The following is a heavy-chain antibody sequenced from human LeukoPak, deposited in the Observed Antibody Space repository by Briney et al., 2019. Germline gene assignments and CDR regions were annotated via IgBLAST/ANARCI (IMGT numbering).Heavy chain of an antibody. CDR3: AKDIDLGY. V-gene: IGHV3-9*01. D-gene: IGHD7-27*01. CDR2: ISWISGSI. CDR1: GFTFDDYA. J-gene: IGHJ4*02. Sequence: GGSLRLSCAASGFTFDDYAMHWVRQAPGKGLEWVSGISWISGSIGYADSVKGRFTISRDNAKNSLYLQMNSLRAEDTALYYCAKDIDLGYWGQGTLVTVSS.